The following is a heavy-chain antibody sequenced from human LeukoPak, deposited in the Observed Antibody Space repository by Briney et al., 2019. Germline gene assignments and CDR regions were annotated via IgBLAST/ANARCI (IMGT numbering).Heavy chain of an antibody. V-gene: IGHV3-23*01. D-gene: IGHD1-1*01. J-gene: IGHJ4*02. CDR2: ISGSGTIT. CDR3: AYLGLSSDWNDVPGPQIDY. CDR1: GFTFTDYA. Sequence: GGSLRLSCAASGFTFTDYAMNWVRQAPGKGLEWVSTISGSGTITYYADSVRGRFTIPRDYSTNTLYLQMSSLRAEDTAIYYCAYLGLSSDWNDVPGPQIDYWGQGTPVTVSS.